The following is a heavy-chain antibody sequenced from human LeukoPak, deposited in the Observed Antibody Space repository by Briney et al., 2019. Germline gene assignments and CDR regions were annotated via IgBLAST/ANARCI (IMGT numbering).Heavy chain of an antibody. CDR3: ATMRCSGGSCSLIDY. J-gene: IGHJ4*02. V-gene: IGHV1-69*04. CDR1: GGTFSSYA. D-gene: IGHD2-15*01. Sequence: SVKVSCKASGGTFSSYAISWVRQAPGQGLEWMGRIIPVLGLANYAQKFQGRVTITADKSTRTAYMEVSSLRSEDTAMYYCATMRCSGGSCSLIDYWGQGTLVTVSS. CDR2: IIPVLGLA.